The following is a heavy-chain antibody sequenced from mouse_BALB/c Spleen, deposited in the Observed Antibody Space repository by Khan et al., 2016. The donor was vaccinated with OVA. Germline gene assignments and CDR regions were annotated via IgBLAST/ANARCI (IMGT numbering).Heavy chain of an antibody. CDR2: IDPANGNT. V-gene: IGHV14-3*02. CDR1: GFNIKDTY. CDR3: AIPPGDHYCSYAMDY. Sequence: VQLQQSGAELVKPGASVKLSCTASGFNIKDTYMHWVKQRPEQGLAWIGRIDPANGNTKYDPKFQGKATITADTSSNTAYLQLSSLTSEDTAVYYCAIPPGDHYCSYAMDYWGQGTSVTVSS. D-gene: IGHD1-1*01. J-gene: IGHJ4*01.